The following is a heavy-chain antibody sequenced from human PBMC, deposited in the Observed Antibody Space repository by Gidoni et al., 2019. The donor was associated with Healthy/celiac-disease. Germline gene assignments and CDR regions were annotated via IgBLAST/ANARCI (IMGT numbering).Heavy chain of an antibody. CDR2: IIPIFGTA. CDR3: AREVRIAVAGTGFDY. D-gene: IGHD6-19*01. CDR1: GGTFNSYA. J-gene: IGHJ4*02. Sequence: QVQLVQSGAEVKKPGSSVRVSCRASGGTFNSYAINWVRQAPGQGLEWMGGIIPIFGTANYAQKFQGRVTITADESTSTAYMELSSLRSEDTAVYYCAREVRIAVAGTGFDYWGQGTLVTVSS. V-gene: IGHV1-69*01.